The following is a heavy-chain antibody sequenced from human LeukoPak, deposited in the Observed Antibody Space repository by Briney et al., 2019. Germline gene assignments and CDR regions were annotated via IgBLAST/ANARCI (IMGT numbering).Heavy chain of an antibody. CDR3: AKDPTVVTPDYFDY. J-gene: IGHJ4*02. V-gene: IGHV3-23*01. CDR2: ISGSGGNT. D-gene: IGHD4-23*01. CDR1: GFTFSGYV. Sequence: GGSLRLSCAASGFTFSGYVMSWVRQAPGEGLEWVSAISGSGGNTYYADSVKGRFTISRDNSKNTLYLQMNSLRAEDTAVYFCAKDPTVVTPDYFDYWGQGTLVTVSS.